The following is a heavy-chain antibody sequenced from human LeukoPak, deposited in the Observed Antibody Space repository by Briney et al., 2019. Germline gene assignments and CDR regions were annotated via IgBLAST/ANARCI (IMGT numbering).Heavy chain of an antibody. CDR3: ARVIAMAPRADWYFDL. J-gene: IGHJ2*01. CDR2: IHSDGRDT. V-gene: IGHV3-74*01. CDR1: GFTFTRYW. D-gene: IGHD5-18*01. Sequence: GGSLRLSCAASGFTFTRYWMHWVRQAPGKGLVWVSRIHSDGRDTIYGDSVKGRFTVSRDNAKNTLYLQMNSLRAEDTAVYYCARVIAMAPRADWYFDLWGRGTLVTVSS.